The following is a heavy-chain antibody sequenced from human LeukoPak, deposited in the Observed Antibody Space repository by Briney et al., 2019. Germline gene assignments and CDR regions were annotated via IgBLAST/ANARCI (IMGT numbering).Heavy chain of an antibody. D-gene: IGHD3-22*01. CDR3: ARGTQGYYDSSGYYPNWFDP. Sequence: SETLSLTCAVSGGSISSYYWSWIRQPPGKGLEWIGYIYHSGSTNYNPSLKSRVSISVDTSKNQFSLKLSSVTAADTAVYYCARGTQGYYDSSGYYPNWFDPWGQGTLVTVSS. J-gene: IGHJ5*02. CDR1: GGSISSYY. V-gene: IGHV4-59*12. CDR2: IYHSGST.